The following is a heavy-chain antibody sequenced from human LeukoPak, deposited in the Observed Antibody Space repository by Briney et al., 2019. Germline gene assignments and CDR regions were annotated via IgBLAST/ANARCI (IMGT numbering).Heavy chain of an antibody. Sequence: ASVKVSCKASGYTFTSYYMHRVRQAPGQGLEWMGIINPSGGSTSYAQKFQGRVTMTTDTSTSTAYMELRSLRSDDTAVYYCARFWTGNDYWGQGTLVTVSS. CDR2: INPSGGST. CDR3: ARFWTGNDY. J-gene: IGHJ4*02. V-gene: IGHV1-46*01. CDR1: GYTFTSYY. D-gene: IGHD1-14*01.